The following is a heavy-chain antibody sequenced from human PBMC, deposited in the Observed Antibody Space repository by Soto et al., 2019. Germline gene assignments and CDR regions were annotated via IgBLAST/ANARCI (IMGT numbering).Heavy chain of an antibody. CDR1: CGSISNDDFY. V-gene: IGHV4-30-4*08. D-gene: IGHD4-17*01. CDR2: IYYNGNT. Sequence: QVQLQESGPGLVKPSQTLSLTCTVSCGSISNDDFYWSWIRQPPGKGLEWIGHIYYNGNTYYNPSLKSRLTMSLDTSQNQFSLHLSSVIAADSASYFCARATTVTSSFFYYGLDVWGQGTTVTVSS. J-gene: IGHJ6*02. CDR3: ARATTVTSSFFYYGLDV.